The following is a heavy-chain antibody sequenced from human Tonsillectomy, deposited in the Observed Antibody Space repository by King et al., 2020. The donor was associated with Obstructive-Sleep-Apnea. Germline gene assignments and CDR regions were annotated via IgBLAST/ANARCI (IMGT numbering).Heavy chain of an antibody. CDR3: ARRGDSSGWYVGGFDY. V-gene: IGHV5-51*01. J-gene: IGHJ4*02. CDR2: IYPGDSDT. Sequence: VQLVESGAEVKKPGESLKISCKGSGYSFTSYWIGWVRQMPGKGLDWMGIIYPGDSDTRYSPSFQGQVTISADKSISTAYLQWSSLKASDTAMYYCARRGDSSGWYVGGFDYWGQGTLVTVSS. CDR1: GYSFTSYW. D-gene: IGHD6-19*01.